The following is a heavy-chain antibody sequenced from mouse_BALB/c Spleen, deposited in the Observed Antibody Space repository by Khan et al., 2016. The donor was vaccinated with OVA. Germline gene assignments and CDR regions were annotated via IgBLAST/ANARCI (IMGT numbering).Heavy chain of an antibody. CDR1: DYTFTNYW. CDR2: INPSTDYT. Sequence: QVQLQQSGAGLAKPGASVKMSCKASDYTFTNYWMHWVKQRPGQGLEWIGYINPSTDYTEYNQKFKDKATLTADKSSSTAYMQLSSLTSEDSAVYYCVNHGSSSAWFTYWGQGTLVTVSA. CDR3: VNHGSSSAWFTY. D-gene: IGHD1-1*01. J-gene: IGHJ3*01. V-gene: IGHV1-7*01.